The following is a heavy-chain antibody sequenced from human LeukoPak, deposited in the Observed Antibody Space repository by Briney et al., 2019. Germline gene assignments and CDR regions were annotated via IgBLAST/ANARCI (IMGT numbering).Heavy chain of an antibody. CDR3: ARVASVAAGGEVVFYDAFDI. CDR2: IYYSGST. CDR1: GGSISSNY. V-gene: IGHV4-59*12. J-gene: IGHJ3*02. D-gene: IGHD6-19*01. Sequence: SETQSLTCTVSGGSISSNYWSWIRQPPGKGLEWIGYIYYSGSTNYNPSLKSRVTISVDTSKNQFSLKLSSVTAADTAEYYCARVASVAAGGEVVFYDAFDIWGQGTMVSVSS.